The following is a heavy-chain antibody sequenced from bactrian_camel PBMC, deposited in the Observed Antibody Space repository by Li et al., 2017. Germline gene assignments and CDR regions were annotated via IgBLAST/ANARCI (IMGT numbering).Heavy chain of an antibody. V-gene: IGHV3-3*01. CDR3: AADYLGGYCRGTPLTLLTTADFAY. CDR1: GFTDSRKF. Sequence: QVQLVESGGGSVQAGGSLRLSCAVSGFTDSRKFVAWFRQAPGKEREEVAGINSRGGLYYADSVEGRFTISRDNSKNTVYLQMNSLRPEDSAMYYCAADYLGGYCRGTPLTLLTTADFAYGGQGTQVTVS. CDR2: INSRGGL. J-gene: IGHJ6*01. D-gene: IGHD2*01.